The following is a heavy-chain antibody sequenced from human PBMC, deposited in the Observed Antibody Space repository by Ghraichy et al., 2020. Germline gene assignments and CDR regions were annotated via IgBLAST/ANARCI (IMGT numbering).Heavy chain of an antibody. Sequence: SQTLSLTCTVSGGSISGDYYWSWIRQPPGKGLEWIGYIYYSGSTYYNPSLRSRVTISVDTSKNQFSLRLSSVTAADTAVYYCAREEYSSSCFDYWGQGTLVTVSS. CDR2: IYYSGST. D-gene: IGHD6-6*01. CDR3: AREEYSSSCFDY. V-gene: IGHV4-30-4*01. J-gene: IGHJ4*02. CDR1: GGSISGDYY.